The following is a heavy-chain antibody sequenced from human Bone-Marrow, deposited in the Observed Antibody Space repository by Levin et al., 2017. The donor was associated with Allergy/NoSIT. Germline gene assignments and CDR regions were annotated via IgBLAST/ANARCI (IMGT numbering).Heavy chain of an antibody. V-gene: IGHV4-61*02. J-gene: IGHJ6*03. CDR1: GGSISSDSYY. CDR2: IYTSGST. CDR3: ARSADRSGGSRRYYYDYMDV. Sequence: SETLSLTCTVSGGSISSDSYYWSWIRQPAGKGLEWIGRIYTSGSTNYNPSLKSRVTISVDTSKNQFSLKLSSVTAADTAVYYCARSADRSGGSRRYYYDYMDVWGKGTTVTVSS. D-gene: IGHD2-15*01.